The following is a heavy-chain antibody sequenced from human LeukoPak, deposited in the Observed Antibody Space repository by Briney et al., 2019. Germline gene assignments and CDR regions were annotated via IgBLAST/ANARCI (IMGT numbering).Heavy chain of an antibody. J-gene: IGHJ4*02. CDR1: GYTFTSFV. D-gene: IGHD5-18*01. CDR2: ISAFNGNT. V-gene: IGHV1-18*01. Sequence: APVKVPCKASGYTFTSFVISWVRQAPGQGLEWMGWISAFNGNTNYAQKLQGRITMTTDTSTSTVYMELRSLRSDDTAVYYCARGGTVVDTANPFDFWGQGTLVTVSS. CDR3: ARGGTVVDTANPFDF.